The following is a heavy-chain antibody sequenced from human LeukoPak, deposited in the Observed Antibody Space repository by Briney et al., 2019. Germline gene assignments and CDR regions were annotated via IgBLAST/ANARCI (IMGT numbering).Heavy chain of an antibody. CDR1: GGSMSGYY. CDR3: ARDIGSGSSTSDY. CDR2: IYYSGST. D-gene: IGHD3-10*01. Sequence: SETLSLTRTVSGGSMSGYYWSWIRQPPGKGLKWIGYIYYSGSTNYNPSLKSRVTISVDTSKNQFSLKLSSVTAADTAVYYCARDIGSGSSTSDYWGQGTLVTVSS. J-gene: IGHJ4*02. V-gene: IGHV4-59*01.